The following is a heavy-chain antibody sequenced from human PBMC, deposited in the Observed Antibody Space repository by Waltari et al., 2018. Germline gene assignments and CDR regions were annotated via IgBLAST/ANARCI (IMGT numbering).Heavy chain of an antibody. V-gene: IGHV1-24*01. CDR3: ATGPTTYGFNWFDP. D-gene: IGHD4-17*01. J-gene: IGHJ5*02. CDR1: GYTLTELS. CDR2: FEPEDGET. Sequence: QVQLVQSGAEVKKPGASVTVSCKVSGYTLTELSMHCVRQAPGKGLEWMGGFEPEDGETIYAQKFQGRVTMTEDTSTDTAYMELSSLRSEDTAVYYCATGPTTYGFNWFDPWGQGTLVTVSS.